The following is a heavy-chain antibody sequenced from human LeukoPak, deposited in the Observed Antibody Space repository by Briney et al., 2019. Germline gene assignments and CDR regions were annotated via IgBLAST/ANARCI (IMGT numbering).Heavy chain of an antibody. V-gene: IGHV3-30*18. Sequence: GGSLRLSCAASGFSFSSYVMHWVREAPGKGLEGVAVIASEGSDKYYADSGKGRFTISRDNSKNQLYLQMNSLRPEDTAVYYCAKGVRGVIAYYLDYWGQGTLVTVSS. CDR3: AKGVRGVIAYYLDY. D-gene: IGHD3-10*01. CDR1: GFSFSSYV. CDR2: IASEGSDK. J-gene: IGHJ4*02.